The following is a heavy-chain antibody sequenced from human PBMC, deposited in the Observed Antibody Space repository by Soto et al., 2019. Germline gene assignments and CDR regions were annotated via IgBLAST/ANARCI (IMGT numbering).Heavy chain of an antibody. Sequence: SETLSLTCTVSGGSISSSSYYWGWIRQPPGKGLEWIGSIYYSGSTFYNPSLKSRVTISVDTSKNQFSLKLSSVTAADTAVYYCARHPKMGYSYGPGAFDIWGQGTMVTVSS. CDR1: GGSISSSSYY. CDR3: ARHPKMGYSYGPGAFDI. D-gene: IGHD5-18*01. J-gene: IGHJ3*02. V-gene: IGHV4-39*01. CDR2: IYYSGST.